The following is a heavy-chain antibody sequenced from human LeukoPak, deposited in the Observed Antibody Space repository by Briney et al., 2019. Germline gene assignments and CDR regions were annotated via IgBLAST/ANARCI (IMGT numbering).Heavy chain of an antibody. V-gene: IGHV3-64*01. J-gene: IGHJ4*02. CDR2: ISSNGGST. CDR3: ARAFN. CDR1: GFTFSSYA. Sequence: GGSLRLSCAASGFTFSSYAMHWVRQAPGKGLEYVSAISSNGGSTYYANSVKGRFTTSRDNSKNTLYLQMGSLRAEDMAVYYCARAFNWGQGTLVTVSS.